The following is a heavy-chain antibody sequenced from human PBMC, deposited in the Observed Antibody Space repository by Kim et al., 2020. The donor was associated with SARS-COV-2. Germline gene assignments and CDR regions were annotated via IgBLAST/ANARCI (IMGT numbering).Heavy chain of an antibody. CDR3: ARDRNCGGDCYYNWFDP. Sequence: SVKVSCKASGGTFSSYAISWVRQAPGQGLEWMGGIIPIFCTANYAQKFQGRVTITADESTSTAYMELSSLRSEDTAVYYCARDRNCGGDCYYNWFDPWGQGTLVTVSS. D-gene: IGHD2-21*02. CDR1: GGTFSSYA. V-gene: IGHV1-69*13. J-gene: IGHJ5*02. CDR2: IIPIFCTA.